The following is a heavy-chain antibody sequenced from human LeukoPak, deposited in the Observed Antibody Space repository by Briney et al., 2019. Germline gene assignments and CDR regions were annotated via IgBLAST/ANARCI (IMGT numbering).Heavy chain of an antibody. CDR1: GFTFSSYA. CDR3: ATRYYDSITRYFQH. Sequence: GGSLRLSCAASGFTFSSYAMSWVRQAPGEGLEWVSAISGSGGSTYYADSVKGRFTISRDNSKNTLYLQMNSLRAEDTAVYYCATRYYDSITRYFQHWGQGTLVTVSS. CDR2: ISGSGGST. D-gene: IGHD3-22*01. J-gene: IGHJ1*01. V-gene: IGHV3-23*01.